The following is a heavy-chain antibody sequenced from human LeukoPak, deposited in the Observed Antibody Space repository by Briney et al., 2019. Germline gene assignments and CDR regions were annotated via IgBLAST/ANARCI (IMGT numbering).Heavy chain of an antibody. CDR1: GFTLSSYW. J-gene: IGHJ4*02. D-gene: IGHD5-18*01. V-gene: IGHV3-7*05. CDR3: AREAGVPPTTQQWPTSVDC. CDR2: IKQDGSEK. Sequence: GGSLRLSCAASGFTLSSYWMSWVRQAPGKGLEGVANIKQDGSEKYYVDSVKGRFTISRDNAKNSLYLQMNSLRAEDTAVYYCAREAGVPPTTQQWPTSVDCWGQGTLVTVSS.